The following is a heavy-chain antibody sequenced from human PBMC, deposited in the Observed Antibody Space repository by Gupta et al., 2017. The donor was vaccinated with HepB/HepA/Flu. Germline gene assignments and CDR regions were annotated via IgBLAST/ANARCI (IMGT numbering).Heavy chain of an antibody. CDR2: IRSKSYNGKR. Sequence: EVLLVASGGGLVKPGRSLRLSCTASGFDLDDYAMSRYRQAPGKGLEGVGVIRSKSYNGKREYAASGKGRFTISRDVSTRIIYLQMKRLIPEDAARDYCTRSTRGGLAIEGFDFWGQGTLVTVSS. D-gene: IGHD2-21*01. J-gene: IGHJ4*02. V-gene: IGHV3-49*05. CDR1: GFDLDDYA. CDR3: TRSTRGGLAIEGFDF.